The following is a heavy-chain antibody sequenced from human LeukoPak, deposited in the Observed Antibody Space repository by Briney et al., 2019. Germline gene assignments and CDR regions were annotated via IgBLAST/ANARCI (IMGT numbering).Heavy chain of an antibody. CDR2: ISYDGSNK. Sequence: GGSLRLSCAASGFTFSSYAMHWVRQAPGKGLEWVAVISYDGSNKYYADSVKGRFTISRDNSKNTLYLQMNSLRAEDTAVYYCARDPNCSSTSCEVSPFDYWGQGTLVTVSS. V-gene: IGHV3-30-3*01. J-gene: IGHJ4*02. CDR1: GFTFSSYA. D-gene: IGHD2-2*01. CDR3: ARDPNCSSTSCEVSPFDY.